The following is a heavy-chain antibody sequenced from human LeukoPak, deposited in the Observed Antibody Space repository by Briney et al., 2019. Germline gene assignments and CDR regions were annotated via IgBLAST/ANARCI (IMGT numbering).Heavy chain of an antibody. D-gene: IGHD1-20*01. V-gene: IGHV5-51*01. CDR3: ARGNWITGYFDY. Sequence: GESLKISCEGSGYNYGIHWIAWVRQKPGKGLEWMGIIYPGDSDTRYSPSFQGQVTISADKSISTAYLQWSSLKASDTAMYYCARGNWITGYFDYWGQGTLVTVSS. CDR1: GYNYGIHW. CDR2: IYPGDSDT. J-gene: IGHJ4*02.